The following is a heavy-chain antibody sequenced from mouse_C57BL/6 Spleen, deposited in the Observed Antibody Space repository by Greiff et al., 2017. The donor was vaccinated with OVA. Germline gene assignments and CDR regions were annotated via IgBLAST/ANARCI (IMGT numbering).Heavy chain of an antibody. CDR2: IRSKSNNYAT. Sequence: EVPGVESGGGLVQPKGSLKLSCASSVFSFNTYSMTWVRQAPGKGLEWVARIRSKSNNYATYYADSVKDRFTISRDDSESMLYLQMNNLKTEDTAMYYCVRHGAYYSNYVWYFDVWGTGTTVTVSS. CDR1: VFSFNTYS. D-gene: IGHD2-5*01. V-gene: IGHV10-1*01. J-gene: IGHJ1*03. CDR3: VRHGAYYSNYVWYFDV.